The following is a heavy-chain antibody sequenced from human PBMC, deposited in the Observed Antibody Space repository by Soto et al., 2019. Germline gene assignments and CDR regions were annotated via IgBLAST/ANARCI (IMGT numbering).Heavy chain of an antibody. CDR1: GGSINSNY. V-gene: IGHV4-59*01. D-gene: IGHD3-3*01. CDR2: IYYSGST. CDR3: ARGIRSSEWSPVGY. J-gene: IGHJ4*02. Sequence: SETLSLTCSVSGGSINSNYWSWLRQPPGKGLEWIGYIYYSGSTNYNPSLKSRVTISVDTSQNQFSLKLNSVTAADTAVYYCARGIRSSEWSPVGYWGQGTLVTVSS.